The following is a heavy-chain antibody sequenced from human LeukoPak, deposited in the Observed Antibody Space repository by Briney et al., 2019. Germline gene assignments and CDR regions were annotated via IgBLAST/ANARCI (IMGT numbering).Heavy chain of an antibody. CDR2: ISYDGSNK. CDR1: GFTFSSYG. D-gene: IGHD2-2*01. J-gene: IGHJ4*02. CDR3: ATSGAYYARKGDYFDC. Sequence: GGSLRLSSAASGFTFSSYGMHWVRQAPRKGLEWVAVISYDGSNKYYADSVKGRFTISRDNSKNTLYLQMNSLRAEDTAVYYCATSGAYYARKGDYFDCWGQGTLVTVSS. V-gene: IGHV3-30*03.